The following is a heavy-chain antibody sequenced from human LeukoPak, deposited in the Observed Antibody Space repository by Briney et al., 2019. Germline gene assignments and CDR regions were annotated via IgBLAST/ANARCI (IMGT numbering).Heavy chain of an antibody. CDR2: MNPNSGNT. Sequence: ASVKVSCKASGYTFTSYDINWVRQATGQGLEWMRWMNPNSGNTGYAQKFQGRVTMTRNTSISTAYMELSSLRSEDTAVYYCARVDCSGGSCYLGYWGQGTLVTVSS. V-gene: IGHV1-8*01. J-gene: IGHJ4*02. D-gene: IGHD2-15*01. CDR3: ARVDCSGGSCYLGY. CDR1: GYTFTSYD.